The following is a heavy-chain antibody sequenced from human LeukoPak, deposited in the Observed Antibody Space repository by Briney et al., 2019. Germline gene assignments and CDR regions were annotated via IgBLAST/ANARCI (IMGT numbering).Heavy chain of an antibody. Sequence: RPGGSLRLSCVASGFTFSNYGMHWVRQAPGKGLEWVAIIWFDGSNIYYADSVKGRFTISRDNAKNSLYLQMNSLRAEDTALYYCAKGLRGYSYGGGNWFDPWGQGTLVTVSS. V-gene: IGHV3-30*02. D-gene: IGHD5-18*01. CDR2: IWFDGSNI. CDR1: GFTFSNYG. CDR3: AKGLRGYSYGGGNWFDP. J-gene: IGHJ5*02.